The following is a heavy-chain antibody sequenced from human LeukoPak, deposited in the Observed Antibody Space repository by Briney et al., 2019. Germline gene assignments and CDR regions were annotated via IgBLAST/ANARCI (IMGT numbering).Heavy chain of an antibody. D-gene: IGHD6-13*01. CDR1: GGSISSGSYY. CDR2: IYTSGST. Sequence: PSQTLSLTCTVSGGSISSGSYYWSWLRQPAGKGLEWIGHIYTSGSTKYNPSLKSRVTISADTSKNQFSLKLSSLPAADTAVYYCARDFVIAATTEYFQYWGQGTLVTVSS. J-gene: IGHJ1*01. V-gene: IGHV4-61*09. CDR3: ARDFVIAATTEYFQY.